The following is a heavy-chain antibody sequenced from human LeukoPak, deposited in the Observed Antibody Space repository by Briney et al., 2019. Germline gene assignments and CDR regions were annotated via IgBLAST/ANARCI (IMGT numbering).Heavy chain of an antibody. CDR1: GYTFTGYY. CDR3: ARMTRHPQRSHGRDV. D-gene: IGHD2-15*01. J-gene: IGHJ6*02. CDR2: INPNSGGT. V-gene: IGHV1-2*02. Sequence: GASVKVSCKASGYTFTGYYMHWVRQAPGQGLEWMGWINPNSGGTNYAQKFQGRVTMTRDTSISTAYMELSRLRSDDTAVYYCARMTRHPQRSHGRDVWGQGTTVTVSS.